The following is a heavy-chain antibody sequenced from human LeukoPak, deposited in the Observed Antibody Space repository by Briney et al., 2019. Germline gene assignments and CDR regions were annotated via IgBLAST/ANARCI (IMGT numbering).Heavy chain of an antibody. Sequence: GGSLRLSCAASGFSVSSNYMSWIRQAPGKGLEWVSYISSSGSSKYYGDSVKGRFTISRDNAKHSLYLQMNSLRAEDTAVYYCARWRPSSGWYIDYWGQGTLVTVSS. CDR3: ARWRPSSGWYIDY. J-gene: IGHJ4*02. V-gene: IGHV3-11*01. D-gene: IGHD6-19*01. CDR2: ISSSGSSK. CDR1: GFSVSSNY.